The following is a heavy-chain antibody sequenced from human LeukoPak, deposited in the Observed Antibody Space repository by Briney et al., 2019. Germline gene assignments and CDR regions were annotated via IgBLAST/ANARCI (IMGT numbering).Heavy chain of an antibody. D-gene: IGHD3-22*01. Sequence: PSETLSLTCTVSGGSISSYYWSWIRQPPGKGLEWIGYIYYSGSTNYNPSLKSRVTISVDTSKNQFSLKLSSVTAADTAVYYCARIVWYYDSSGYYYDAFDIWGQGTMVTVSS. V-gene: IGHV4-59*01. CDR2: IYYSGST. CDR3: ARIVWYYDSSGYYYDAFDI. J-gene: IGHJ3*02. CDR1: GGSISSYY.